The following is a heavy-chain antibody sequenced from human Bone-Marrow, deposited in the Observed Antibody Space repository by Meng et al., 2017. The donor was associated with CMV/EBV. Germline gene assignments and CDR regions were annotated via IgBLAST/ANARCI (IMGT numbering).Heavy chain of an antibody. D-gene: IGHD6-19*01. V-gene: IGHV3-53*01. CDR3: ARDQIAVAGKHYYYYGMDV. J-gene: IGHJ6*02. CDR1: GFTVSSKY. Sequence: GESLKISCAASGFTVSSKYMTWVRQVPGKGLEWVSVINSGGNTYYADSVKGRFTISRDNSKNTLYLQMNSLRAEDTAVYYCARDQIAVAGKHYYYYGMDVWGQGTTVTVSS. CDR2: INSGGNT.